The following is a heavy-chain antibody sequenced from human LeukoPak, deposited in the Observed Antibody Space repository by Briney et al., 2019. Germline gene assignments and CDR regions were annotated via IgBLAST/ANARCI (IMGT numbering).Heavy chain of an antibody. J-gene: IGHJ3*02. D-gene: IGHD1-7*01. CDR3: ARVRGYNWNYVRMGAFDI. Sequence: SETLSLTCTVSGGSIRNYYWSWIRQPPGKGLEWIGEINHSGSTNYNPSLKSRVTISVDTSKNQFSLKLSSVTAADTAVYYCARVRGYNWNYVRMGAFDIWGQGTMVTVSS. CDR2: INHSGST. CDR1: GGSIRNYY. V-gene: IGHV4-34*01.